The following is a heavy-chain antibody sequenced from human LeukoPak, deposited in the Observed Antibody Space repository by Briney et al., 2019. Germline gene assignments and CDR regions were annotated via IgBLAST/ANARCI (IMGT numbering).Heavy chain of an antibody. Sequence: SETLSLTCAVYGGSFSGYYCSWIRQPPGKGLEWIGEINHSGSTNYNPSLKSRVTISVDTSKNQFSLKMSSVTAADTAVYYCARAGATTVTTGTWFDASEQRTPVS. V-gene: IGHV4-34*01. CDR1: GGSFSGYY. J-gene: IGHJ5*02. CDR2: INHSGST. D-gene: IGHD4-17*01. CDR3: ARAGATTVTTGTWFDA.